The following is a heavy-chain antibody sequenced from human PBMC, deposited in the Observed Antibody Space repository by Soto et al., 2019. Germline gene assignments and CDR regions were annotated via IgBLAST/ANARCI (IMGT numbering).Heavy chain of an antibody. CDR2: TYYRSKWYN. Sequence: PSQTLSLTCVISGDSVSSNSAAWNWIRQSPSRGLEWLGRTYYRSKWYNDYAVSVKSRITINPDTSKNQFSLQLNSVTPEDTAVYYCARSGRIRASEDYYGSGSYSPSYYYGMDVWGQGXTVTVYS. D-gene: IGHD3-10*01. CDR3: ARSGRIRASEDYYGSGSYSPSYYYGMDV. CDR1: GDSVSSNSAA. V-gene: IGHV6-1*01. J-gene: IGHJ6*02.